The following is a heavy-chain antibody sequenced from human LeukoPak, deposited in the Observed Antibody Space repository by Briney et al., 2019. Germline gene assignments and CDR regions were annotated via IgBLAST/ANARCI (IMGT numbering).Heavy chain of an antibody. CDR3: ARDHGGSGYYFRFDY. J-gene: IGHJ4*02. V-gene: IGHV3-30-3*01. CDR1: GFTFSSYA. CDR2: ISYDGSNK. Sequence: PGGSLRLSCAASGFTFSSYAMPWVRQAPGKGLEWVAVISYDGSNKYYADSVKGRFTISRDNSKNTLYLQMNSLRAEDTAVYYCARDHGGSGYYFRFDYWGQGTLVTVSS. D-gene: IGHD3-22*01.